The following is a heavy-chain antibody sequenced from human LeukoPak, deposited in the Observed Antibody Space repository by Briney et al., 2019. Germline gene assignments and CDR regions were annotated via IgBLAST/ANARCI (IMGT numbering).Heavy chain of an antibody. CDR3: AKDRSTTWSFDY. CDR1: GFTFSFSG. D-gene: IGHD6-13*01. Sequence: PGGSLRLSCAASGFTFSFSGMYWVRQAPGKGLEWLAFISDDGSRKYFADSMKGRFTISRDNSKNTLFLQMNSLRTEDTAVYYCAKDRSTTWSFDYWGQGTLVTVSS. CDR2: ISDDGSRK. V-gene: IGHV3-30*18. J-gene: IGHJ4*02.